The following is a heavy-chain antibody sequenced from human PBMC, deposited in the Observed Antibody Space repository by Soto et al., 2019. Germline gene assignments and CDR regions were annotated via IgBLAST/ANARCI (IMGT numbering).Heavy chain of an antibody. CDR1: GGSISSGDYY. J-gene: IGHJ4*02. Sequence: SETLSLTCTVSGGSISSGDYYWSWIRQPPGQGLEWIGYIYSGGLTNYNPSLKSRFTISVDTSKSQFSLTLTSVTAADTAVYFCARQAAYRANYYFDFWGQGALVTVSS. CDR3: ARQAAYRANYYFDF. D-gene: IGHD2-15*01. V-gene: IGHV4-61*08. CDR2: IYSGGLT.